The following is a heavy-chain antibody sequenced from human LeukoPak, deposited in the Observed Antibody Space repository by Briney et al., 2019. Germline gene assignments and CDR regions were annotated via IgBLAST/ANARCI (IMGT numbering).Heavy chain of an antibody. D-gene: IGHD3-9*01. CDR1: GFTFSSYW. J-gene: IGHJ6*02. CDR2: IKQDGSEK. V-gene: IGHV3-7*01. CDR3: ARDRWAILTGSENYYYYGMDV. Sequence: GGSLRLSCAASGFTFSSYWMSWVRQAPGKGLEWVANIKQDGSEKTYVDSVKGRFTISRDNAKNSLYLQMNSLRAEDTAVYYCARDRWAILTGSENYYYYGMDVWGQGTTVTVSS.